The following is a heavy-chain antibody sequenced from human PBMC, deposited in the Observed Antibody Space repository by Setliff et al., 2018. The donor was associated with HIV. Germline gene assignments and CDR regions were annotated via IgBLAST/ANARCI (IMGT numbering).Heavy chain of an antibody. J-gene: IGHJ3*02. CDR1: GYTLTGYY. V-gene: IGHV1-2*06. CDR2: IIPSSGGT. CDR3: ASKVYCTNGVCLDAFDI. D-gene: IGHD2-8*01. Sequence: ASVKVSCRASGYTLTGYYIHWVRQAPGQGLEWMGRIIPSSGGTNYAQKFQGRVTMTRDTSISTAYMELSRLRSDDTAVYYCASKVYCTNGVCLDAFDIWGQGTMVTVSS.